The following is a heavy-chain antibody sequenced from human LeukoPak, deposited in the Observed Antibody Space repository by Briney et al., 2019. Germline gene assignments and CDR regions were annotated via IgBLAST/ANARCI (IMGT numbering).Heavy chain of an antibody. CDR2: VSYTGST. J-gene: IGHJ5*02. CDR1: GGSISTYS. Sequence: NPSETLSLTCTVSGGSISTYSWSWIRQPPGKGLEWIGHVSYTGSTNYNPSLKSRVTISVGTSRNQFSLTLSSVTAADTAVYYCARDIVGSGWLNWFDPWGQGTLVTDSS. CDR3: ARDIVGSGWLNWFDP. D-gene: IGHD6-19*01. V-gene: IGHV4-59*01.